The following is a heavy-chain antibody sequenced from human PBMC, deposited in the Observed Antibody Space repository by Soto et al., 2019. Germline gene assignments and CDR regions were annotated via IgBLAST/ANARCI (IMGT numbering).Heavy chain of an antibody. CDR2: IKQDGSEK. Sequence: GGSLRLSCAASGFTFSSYWMSWVRQAPGKGLEWVANIKQDGSEKYYVDSVKGRFTISRDNAKNSLYLQMNSLRAEDTAVYYCAREFPGVTTVTNYFDYWGQGTLVTVSS. V-gene: IGHV3-7*01. J-gene: IGHJ4*02. CDR1: GFTFSSYW. D-gene: IGHD4-17*01. CDR3: AREFPGVTTVTNYFDY.